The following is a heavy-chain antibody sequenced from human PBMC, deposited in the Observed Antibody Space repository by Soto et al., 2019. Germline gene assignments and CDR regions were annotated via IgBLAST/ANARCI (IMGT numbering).Heavy chain of an antibody. V-gene: IGHV3-21*01. CDR3: ARGEGYYYDSSAYYSHFDY. CDR2: ISSSSSYI. Sequence: EVQLVESGGGLVKPGGSLRLSCAASGFTFSSYSMNWVRQAPGKGLEWVSSISSSSSYIYYADSVKGRFTISRDNANNSLYLQMNSLRAEDTAVYYCARGEGYYYDSSAYYSHFDYWGQGTLVTVSS. J-gene: IGHJ4*02. D-gene: IGHD3-22*01. CDR1: GFTFSSYS.